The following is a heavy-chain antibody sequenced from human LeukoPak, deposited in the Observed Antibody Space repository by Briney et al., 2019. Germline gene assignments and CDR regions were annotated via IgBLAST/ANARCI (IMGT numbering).Heavy chain of an antibody. J-gene: IGHJ4*02. V-gene: IGHV3-66*04. CDR2: LYSGGNT. CDR3: ARQQDTTNPGY. Sequence: QSGGSLRLSCAASGVTVSSNYMNWVRQAPGKGLEWVSILYSGGNTYYADSVKGRFTISRDNSKNTLYLQMNGLRADDTAVYYCARQQDTTNPGYWGQGTLVTVSS. CDR1: GVTVSSNY. D-gene: IGHD5-18*01.